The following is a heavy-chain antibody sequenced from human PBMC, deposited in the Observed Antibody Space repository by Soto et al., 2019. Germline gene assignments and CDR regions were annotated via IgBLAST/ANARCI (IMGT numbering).Heavy chain of an antibody. CDR2: IYYSGST. Sequence: GTLSLTCTVSGGSVSSGSYYWSWIREPPGKGLEWIGYIYYSGSTNYNPSLKSRVTISVDTSKNQLSLKLSSVTAADTAVYYCATGGRAYYSYYGMDVWGQGTTVTVSS. V-gene: IGHV4-61*01. J-gene: IGHJ6*01. CDR1: GGSVSSGSYY. D-gene: IGHD3-16*01. CDR3: ATGGRAYYSYYGMDV.